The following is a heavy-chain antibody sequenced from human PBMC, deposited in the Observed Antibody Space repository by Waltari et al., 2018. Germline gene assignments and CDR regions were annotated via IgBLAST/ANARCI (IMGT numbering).Heavy chain of an antibody. CDR2: ISSSSSYI. J-gene: IGHJ6*03. V-gene: IGHV3-21*01. Sequence: EVQLVESGGGLVKPGGSPRLSCAASGFTFSSYSMNWVRQAPGKGLEWVSSISSSSSYIYYADSVKGRFTISRDNAKNSLYLQMNSLRAEDTAVYYCANDWSQWYYYYMDVWGKGTTVTVSS. CDR1: GFTFSSYS. D-gene: IGHD3-9*01. CDR3: ANDWSQWYYYYMDV.